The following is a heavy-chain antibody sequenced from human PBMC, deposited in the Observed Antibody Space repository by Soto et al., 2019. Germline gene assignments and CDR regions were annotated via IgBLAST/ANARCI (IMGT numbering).Heavy chain of an antibody. Sequence: ASVKVSCKASGYTFTSYGISWVRQAPGQGLEWMGWISAYNGNTNYAQKLQGRVTMNTDTSTSTAYMELRSLRSDDTAVYYCARDKDDSSGYTHYYYYGMDVWGQGTTVTVSS. D-gene: IGHD3-22*01. V-gene: IGHV1-18*01. CDR1: GYTFTSYG. CDR2: ISAYNGNT. CDR3: ARDKDDSSGYTHYYYYGMDV. J-gene: IGHJ6*02.